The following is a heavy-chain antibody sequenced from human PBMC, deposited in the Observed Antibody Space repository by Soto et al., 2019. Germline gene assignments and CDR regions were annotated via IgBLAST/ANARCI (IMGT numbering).Heavy chain of an antibody. D-gene: IGHD3-10*01. V-gene: IGHV3-23*01. CDR2: ISGGGADT. J-gene: IGHJ4*02. CDR1: GFTFSSYA. Sequence: EVQLLESGGGLVQPGGSLRLSCVGSGFTFSSYAMSWVRQAPGKGLEWVSAISGGGADTYYGDSVKGRFSISRDNSKNTLYLQMISLRAEDTALYYCARGSGGDHREGPVYWGQGALVTVSS. CDR3: ARGSGGDHREGPVY.